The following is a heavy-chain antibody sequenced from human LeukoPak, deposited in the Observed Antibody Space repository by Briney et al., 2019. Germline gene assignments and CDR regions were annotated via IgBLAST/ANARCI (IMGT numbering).Heavy chain of an antibody. V-gene: IGHV1-8*01. J-gene: IGHJ6*02. CDR2: MNPNSGNT. D-gene: IGHD6-19*01. Sequence: ASVKVSCKASGYTFTSYDINWVRQATGQGLEWMGWMNPNSGNTGYAQKFQGRVTMTRNTSISTAYMELSSLRSEDTAVYCCARGGYSSGWYLSDYYYYYGMDVCGQGTTVTVSS. CDR1: GYTFTSYD. CDR3: ARGGYSSGWYLSDYYYYYGMDV.